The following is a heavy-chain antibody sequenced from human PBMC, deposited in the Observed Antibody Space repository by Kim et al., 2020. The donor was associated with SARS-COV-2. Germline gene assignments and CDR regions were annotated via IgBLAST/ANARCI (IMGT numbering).Heavy chain of an antibody. V-gene: IGHV3-7*03. CDR2: IKVDGSEQ. CDR1: GFTFSDYR. D-gene: IGHD2-8*02. CDR3: ARGDVFYSTARRYYYYHGLDV. J-gene: IGHJ6*02. Sequence: GVSLRLSCAASGFTFSDYRMSWVRQAPGKGLEWVANIKVDGSEQYYVDSVKGRFTISRDNAKNSLYLQMNSLGAEDTAVYYCARGDVFYSTARRYYYYHGLDVWGRGTMVTVSS.